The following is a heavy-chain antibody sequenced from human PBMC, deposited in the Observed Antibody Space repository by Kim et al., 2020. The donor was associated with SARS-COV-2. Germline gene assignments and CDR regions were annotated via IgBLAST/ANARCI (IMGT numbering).Heavy chain of an antibody. J-gene: IGHJ4*02. CDR2: IRSKAYGGTT. D-gene: IGHD3-16*02. CDR3: TRVKGYDYVWGSYLSDY. Sequence: GGSLRLSCTASGFTFGDYAMSWFRQAPGKGLEWVGFIRSKAYGGTTEYAASVKGRFTISRDDSKSIAYLQMNSLKTEDTAVYYCTRVKGYDYVWGSYLSDYWGQGTLVTVSS. V-gene: IGHV3-49*03. CDR1: GFTFGDYA.